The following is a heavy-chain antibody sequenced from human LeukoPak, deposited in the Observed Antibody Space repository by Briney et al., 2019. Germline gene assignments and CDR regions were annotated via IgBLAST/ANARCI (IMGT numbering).Heavy chain of an antibody. D-gene: IGHD3-10*02. CDR2: ISSSGSTI. J-gene: IGHJ6*04. CDR3: AELGITMIGGV. Sequence: PGGSLRLSCAASGFTFSSYSMNWVRQAPGKGLEWVSYISSSGSTIYYADSVEGRFTISRDNAENSLYLQMNSLRAEDTAVYYCAELGITMIGGVWGKGTTVTISS. V-gene: IGHV3-48*04. CDR1: GFTFSSYS.